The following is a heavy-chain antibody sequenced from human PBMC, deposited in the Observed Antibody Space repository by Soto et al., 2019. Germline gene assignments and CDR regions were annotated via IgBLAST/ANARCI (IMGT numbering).Heavy chain of an antibody. Sequence: PGGSLRVSCAASGFTFSRYAMSWVRQAPGKGLEWVSAISGSGGSTYYADSVKGRFTISRDNSKNTLYLQMNSLRAEDTAVYYCAKGSQVLWFGQTEHYFDYWGQGTLVTVSS. V-gene: IGHV3-23*01. CDR2: ISGSGGST. D-gene: IGHD3-10*01. CDR1: GFTFSRYA. J-gene: IGHJ4*02. CDR3: AKGSQVLWFGQTEHYFDY.